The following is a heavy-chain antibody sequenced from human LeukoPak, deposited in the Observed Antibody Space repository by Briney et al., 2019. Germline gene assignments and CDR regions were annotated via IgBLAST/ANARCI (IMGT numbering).Heavy chain of an antibody. CDR1: GFLFSSNA. D-gene: IGHD5-12*01. J-gene: IGHJ4*02. Sequence: PGGSLRLSCAASGFLFSSNAMSWVRQAPGKGLEWVSAISGSGGSTYYADSVKGRFTISRDNSKNTLHLQMNSLRAEDTAVYYCVGYDPFDYWGQGTLVTVSS. CDR3: VGYDPFDY. V-gene: IGHV3-23*01. CDR2: ISGSGGST.